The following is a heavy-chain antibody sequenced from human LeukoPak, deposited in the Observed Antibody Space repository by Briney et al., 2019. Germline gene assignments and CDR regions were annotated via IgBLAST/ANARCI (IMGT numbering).Heavy chain of an antibody. CDR3: ARGGIFVYTGVSFFDY. CDR2: IYYSGST. D-gene: IGHD1-14*01. Sequence: SETLSLTCTVSGGSISSSSYYWGWIRQPPGKGLEWIGSIYYSGSTYYNPSLKSRVTISVDTSKNQFSLKLSSVTAADTAVYYCARGGIFVYTGVSFFDYWGQGTLVTVSS. V-gene: IGHV4-39*01. J-gene: IGHJ4*02. CDR1: GGSISSSSYY.